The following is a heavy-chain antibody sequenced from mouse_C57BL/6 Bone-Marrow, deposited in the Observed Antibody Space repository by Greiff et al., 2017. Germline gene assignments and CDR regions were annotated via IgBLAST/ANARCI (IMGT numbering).Heavy chain of an antibody. J-gene: IGHJ1*03. CDR2: INPSSGYT. Sequence: QVQLQQSGAELARPGASVKMSCKASGYTFTSYTMHWVKQRPGQGLEWIGYINPSSGYTKYNQKFKDKATLTADKSSSTAYMQLSSLTSEDSSVYFCVRDYGSSYWYFDVWGTQTTVSASP. CDR3: VRDYGSSYWYFDV. CDR1: GYTFTSYT. D-gene: IGHD1-1*01. V-gene: IGHV1-4*01.